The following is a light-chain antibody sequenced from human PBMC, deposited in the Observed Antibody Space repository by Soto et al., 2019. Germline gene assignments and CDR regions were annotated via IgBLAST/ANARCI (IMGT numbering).Light chain of an antibody. CDR2: GAS. V-gene: IGKV3-20*01. J-gene: IGKJ5*01. CDR3: QQYGGSPPIT. CDR1: QSVSSAY. Sequence: EIVLTQSPGTLSLSPGERATLSCRASQSVSSAYLAWYQQKPGQAPRLLISGASSRATGIPDRFSGSGSGRAFTLTISRLEPEDFAVYFCQQYGGSPPITFGQGTRLDIK.